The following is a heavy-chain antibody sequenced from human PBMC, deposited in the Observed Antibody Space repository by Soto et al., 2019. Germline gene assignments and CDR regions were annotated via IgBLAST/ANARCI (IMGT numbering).Heavy chain of an antibody. CDR3: ARDRIMLSSGWYSAENYYYYMDV. CDR2: IYSGGST. D-gene: IGHD6-19*01. Sequence: PGGALRLSCAAPWFTLRSNYISWVRQAPGKGVEGGSGIYSGGSTYSAASVKGRFTISRHNSKNTLYLQMSSLRAEDTAMYYCARDRIMLSSGWYSAENYYYYMDVWGKGTTVTVSS. J-gene: IGHJ6*03. CDR1: WFTLRSNY. V-gene: IGHV3-53*04.